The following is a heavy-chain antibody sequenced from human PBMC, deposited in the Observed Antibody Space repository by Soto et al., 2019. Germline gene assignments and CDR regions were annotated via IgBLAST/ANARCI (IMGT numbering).Heavy chain of an antibody. Sequence: SETLSLTCTVSGISVSTSDYYWGWVRQPPGKGLDWIGNIYYSGSTSYNPSLRSRVTLSVDTSKNQFSLRLNSVTVADTAVYFCAGFVVPASRNSDFDYWGQGTLVTVS. J-gene: IGHJ4*02. D-gene: IGHD2-15*01. CDR3: AGFVVPASRNSDFDY. V-gene: IGHV4-39*01. CDR1: GISVSTSDYY. CDR2: IYYSGST.